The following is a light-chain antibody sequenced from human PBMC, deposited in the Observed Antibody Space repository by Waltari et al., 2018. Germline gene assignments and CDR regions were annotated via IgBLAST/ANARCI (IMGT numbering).Light chain of an antibody. J-gene: IGLJ1*01. CDR3: HVWHPHVDPGV. CDR2: YDR. V-gene: IGLV3-21*04. CDR1: NIGTYS. Sequence: SYVVTQPPSVSVAPGETATITCGGDNIGTYSVHWYQQKAGKSPGLVIFYDRDRPSGIPDRFSGSNSGNTATLTIGRVEAGDEARYYCHVWHPHVDPGVFGTGTEVTVL.